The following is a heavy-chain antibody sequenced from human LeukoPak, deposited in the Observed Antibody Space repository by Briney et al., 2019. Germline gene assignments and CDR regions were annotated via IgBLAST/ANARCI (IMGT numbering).Heavy chain of an antibody. CDR2: ISYDGSNK. CDR3: ARDQRYSYKPVMAFDI. Sequence: PGGSLRLSCAASGFTFSSYAMSWVRQAPGKGLEWVAVISYDGSNKYYADSVKGRFTISRDNSKNTLYLQMNSLRAEDTAVYYCARDQRYSYKPVMAFDIWGQGTMVTVSS. V-gene: IGHV3-30-3*01. CDR1: GFTFSSYA. D-gene: IGHD5-18*01. J-gene: IGHJ3*02.